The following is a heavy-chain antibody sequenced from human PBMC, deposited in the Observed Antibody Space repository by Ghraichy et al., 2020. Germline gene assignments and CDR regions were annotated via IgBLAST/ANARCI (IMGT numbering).Heavy chain of an antibody. CDR2: ISRNGDAT. V-gene: IGHV3-23*01. CDR3: AKKPYCDATTCYAFDS. J-gene: IGHJ4*02. CDR1: GFIFSSYA. D-gene: IGHD2-2*01. Sequence: GGYLRLSCTASGFIFSSYAMAWVRQSPGKGLDWVSTISRNGDATHYADSVKGRFTISRDNANNTLYLQMNGLRAEVTAVFFCAKKPYCDATTCYAFDSWGQGTLVTVSS.